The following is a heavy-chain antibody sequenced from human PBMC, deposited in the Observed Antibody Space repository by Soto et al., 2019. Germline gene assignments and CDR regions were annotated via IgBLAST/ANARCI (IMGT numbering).Heavy chain of an antibody. CDR1: GFTFSNYG. D-gene: IGHD4-17*01. J-gene: IGHJ4*02. V-gene: IGHV3-33*01. Sequence: QVQLAESGGGVVQPGMSLRLSCAASGFTFSNYGMHWVRQAPGKGLEWVAVIWYDGSNKYYADSVKGRFTISRDNSKNTLYLQINTLRAEDTAVYYCARHKGGDPYYFDYWGQGTLVTVSS. CDR2: IWYDGSNK. CDR3: ARHKGGDPYYFDY.